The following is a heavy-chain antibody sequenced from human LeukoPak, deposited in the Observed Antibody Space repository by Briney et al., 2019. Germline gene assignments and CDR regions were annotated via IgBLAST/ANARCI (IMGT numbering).Heavy chain of an antibody. CDR2: VYYSGST. D-gene: IGHD6-19*01. J-gene: IGHJ5*02. Sequence: SETLSLTCTVSGGSISSYYWSWIRQPPGKGLEWIGYVYYSGSTNYNPSLKSQVTISVDTSKNQFSLKLSSVTAADTAVYYCAGSSRANWFDPWGQGTLVTVSS. V-gene: IGHV4-59*08. CDR1: GGSISSYY. CDR3: AGSSRANWFDP.